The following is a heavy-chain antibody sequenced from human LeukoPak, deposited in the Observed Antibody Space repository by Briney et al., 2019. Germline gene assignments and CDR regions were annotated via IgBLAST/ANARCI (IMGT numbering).Heavy chain of an antibody. CDR2: IWHDGTNK. Sequence: GGSLRLSCAASGFTSSSYSMHWVRQAPGKGLEWVAVIWHDGTNKYYADSVKGRFTISRDNSKNTLYLQMNSLRAEDTAVYYCTRDVGHSALANWGQGVLVTVSS. J-gene: IGHJ4*02. V-gene: IGHV3-33*08. CDR1: GFTSSSYS. CDR3: TRDVGHSALAN. D-gene: IGHD5-18*01.